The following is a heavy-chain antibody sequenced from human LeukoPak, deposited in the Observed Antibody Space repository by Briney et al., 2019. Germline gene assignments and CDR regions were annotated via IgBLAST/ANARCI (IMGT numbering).Heavy chain of an antibody. CDR3: GRGRDGYNYRYLDY. J-gene: IGHJ4*02. Sequence: GGSLRLSCAASGFTFSGYWMHWVRQAPGKGLVWVSRINSDGSSTSYADSVKGRFTISRDNAKNTLSLQMSSLRVEDTAVFYCGRGRDGYNYRYLDYWGQGTLVTVSS. CDR1: GFTFSGYW. V-gene: IGHV3-74*01. D-gene: IGHD5-24*01. CDR2: INSDGSST.